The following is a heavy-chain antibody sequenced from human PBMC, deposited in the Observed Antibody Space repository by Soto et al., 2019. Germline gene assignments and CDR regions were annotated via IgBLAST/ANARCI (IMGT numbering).Heavy chain of an antibody. Sequence: SVKVSCKASGGTFSSYTISWVRQAPGQGLEWMGRIIPILGIANYAQKFQGRVTITADKSTSTAYMELSSLRSEDTAVYYCARGGYDFWSGYRPQHYYYYMDVWGKGTTVTVSS. CDR2: IIPILGIA. CDR3: ARGGYDFWSGYRPQHYYYYMDV. CDR1: GGTFSSYT. J-gene: IGHJ6*03. V-gene: IGHV1-69*02. D-gene: IGHD3-3*01.